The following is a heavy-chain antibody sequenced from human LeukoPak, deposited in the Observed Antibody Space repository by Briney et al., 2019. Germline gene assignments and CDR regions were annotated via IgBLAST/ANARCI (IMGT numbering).Heavy chain of an antibody. CDR3: TKGDEDMTTFRSEDY. Sequence: GGSLRLSCAASGFSFSSYGMHWVRQAPGKGLAWVTFIRYDGSNKYYADSVKGRFTISRDNFKNTLYLQMNSLRPEDTGVYYCTKGDEDMTTFRSEDYRGQGTLVTVSS. V-gene: IGHV3-30*02. J-gene: IGHJ4*02. CDR1: GFSFSSYG. CDR2: IRYDGSNK. D-gene: IGHD3-16*01.